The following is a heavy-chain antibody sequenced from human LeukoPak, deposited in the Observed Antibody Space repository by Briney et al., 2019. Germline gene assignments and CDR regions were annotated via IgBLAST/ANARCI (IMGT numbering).Heavy chain of an antibody. J-gene: IGHJ6*03. CDR2: IYHSGST. V-gene: IGHV4-4*02. D-gene: IGHD3-10*01. CDR1: GGSISSSSW. Sequence: SETLSLTCAVSGGSISSSSWWSWVRQPPGKGLEWIGEIYHSGSTNYNPSLKSRVTISVDTSKNQFSLKLSSVTAADTAVYYCASGTKRITMVRGVIKNYYYYYMDVWGKGTTVTISS. CDR3: ASGTKRITMVRGVIKNYYYYYMDV.